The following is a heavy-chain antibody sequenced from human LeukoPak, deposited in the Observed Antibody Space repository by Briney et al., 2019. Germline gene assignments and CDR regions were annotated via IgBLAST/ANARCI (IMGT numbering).Heavy chain of an antibody. V-gene: IGHV3-21*01. Sequence: GGSLRLSCAASGFTFSIYSMNWVRQAPGKGLEWVSSINSSSSYIYYADSVKDRFTISRENAKNSLYLQMNSLRAEDTAVYYCARGPPSAYCGDDCYWYFDLWGQGTLVTVSS. CDR3: ARGPPSAYCGDDCYWYFDL. J-gene: IGHJ2*01. CDR1: GFTFSIYS. CDR2: INSSSSYI. D-gene: IGHD2-21*02.